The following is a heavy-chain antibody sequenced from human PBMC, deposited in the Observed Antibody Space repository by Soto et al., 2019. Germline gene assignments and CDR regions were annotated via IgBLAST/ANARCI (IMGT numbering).Heavy chain of an antibody. CDR3: AKDIENGYNPYYYYGMDV. Sequence: EVQLVESGGDLVQPGRSLRLSCAASGFNFNDYGMHWVRQAPGKGLEWVSSISWNSVSIGYADSVKGRFTISRDNAKNSLYLQMNSLRAEDTALYYCAKDIENGYNPYYYYGMDVW. CDR1: GFNFNDYG. V-gene: IGHV3-9*01. D-gene: IGHD3-10*01. J-gene: IGHJ6*01. CDR2: ISWNSVSI.